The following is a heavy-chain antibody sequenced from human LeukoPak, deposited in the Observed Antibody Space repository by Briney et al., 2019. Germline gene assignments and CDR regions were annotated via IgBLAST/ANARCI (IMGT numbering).Heavy chain of an antibody. D-gene: IGHD3-3*01. CDR1: GFTFSSYA. Sequence: GGSLRLSCAASGFTFSSYAMSWVRQAPGKGLEWVSGISGTGGSTYHADSVKGRFTLSRDNSKNTLYLQMNSLRAEDTAVYYCAKAGNYDFWNGSSDYFDYWGQGTLVTVSS. V-gene: IGHV3-23*01. J-gene: IGHJ4*02. CDR2: ISGTGGST. CDR3: AKAGNYDFWNGSSDYFDY.